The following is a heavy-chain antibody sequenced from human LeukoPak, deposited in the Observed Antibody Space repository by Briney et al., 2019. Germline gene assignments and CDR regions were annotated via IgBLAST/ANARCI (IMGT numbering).Heavy chain of an antibody. D-gene: IGHD3-16*01. CDR2: INSDGATT. V-gene: IGHV3-74*03. J-gene: IGHJ4*02. CDR1: GFTFSTYW. CDR3: ARDLRGIGDETAF. Sequence: GGFLRLSCAASGFTFSTYWMHWVRQAPGKGLVWVSRINSDGATTTYADSVKGRFTISRDNAKNTLFLHMSSLRAEDTAIYYCARDLRGIGDETAFWGQGTLVTVSS.